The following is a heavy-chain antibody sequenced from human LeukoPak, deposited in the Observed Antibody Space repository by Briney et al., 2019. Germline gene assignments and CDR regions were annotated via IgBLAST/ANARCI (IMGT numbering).Heavy chain of an antibody. D-gene: IGHD2-2*01. Sequence: ASVKVSFKASGYTLTSYDINWVRQATGQGLEWMGWMNPNSGNTGYAQKFQGRVTITRNTPISTAYMELSGLRSEDTAVYYCARTRSDYMDVWGKGTTVTVSS. V-gene: IGHV1-8*03. CDR3: ARTRSDYMDV. J-gene: IGHJ6*03. CDR2: MNPNSGNT. CDR1: GYTLTSYD.